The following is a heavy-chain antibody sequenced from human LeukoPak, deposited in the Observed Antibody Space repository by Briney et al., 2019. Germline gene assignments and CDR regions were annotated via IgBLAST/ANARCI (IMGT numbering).Heavy chain of an antibody. CDR2: IRYDGSNK. D-gene: IGHD5-18*01. CDR1: GFTFSNCG. Sequence: GGSLRLSCAASGFTFSNCGMHWVRQAPGKGLEWGAFIRYDGSNKYYADSVKGRFTISRDNSKNTLYLQMNSLRGEDTAVYYCAKDPTPAAMDAFDILGQGTMVTVSS. J-gene: IGHJ3*02. V-gene: IGHV3-30*02. CDR3: AKDPTPAAMDAFDI.